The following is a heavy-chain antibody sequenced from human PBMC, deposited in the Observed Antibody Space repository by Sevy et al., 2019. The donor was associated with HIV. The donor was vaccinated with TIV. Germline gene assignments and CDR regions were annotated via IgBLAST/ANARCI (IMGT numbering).Heavy chain of an antibody. J-gene: IGHJ6*02. V-gene: IGHV3-30-3*01. CDR3: ARDLASSGNGLDV. Sequence: GGSLRLSCAASGFTFFAYTMHWVRQAPGKGLEWVALISYDINNKYYADSVKGRFTISRDNSKNTLYLHMNSLRPEDTAVYYCARDLASSGNGLDVWGQGTTVTVSS. D-gene: IGHD3-3*02. CDR1: GFTFFAYT. CDR2: ISYDINNK.